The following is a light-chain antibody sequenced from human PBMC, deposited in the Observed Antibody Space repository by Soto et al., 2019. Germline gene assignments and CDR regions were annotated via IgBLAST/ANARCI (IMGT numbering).Light chain of an antibody. V-gene: IGKV3-15*01. CDR1: QSINGN. CDR2: GAS. J-gene: IGKJ5*01. CDR3: QQYKNWPL. Sequence: EIVLTQSPGTLSLSPGERATLSCRASQSINGNYFAWYQQKPGQAPRLLLYGASTRATGIPVRFSGSGFGTEFTLTISSLQSEDFAVYYCQQYKNWPLFGQGTRLEIK.